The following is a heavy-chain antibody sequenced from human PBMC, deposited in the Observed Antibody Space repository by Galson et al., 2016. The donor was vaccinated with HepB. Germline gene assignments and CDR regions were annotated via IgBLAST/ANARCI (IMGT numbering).Heavy chain of an antibody. D-gene: IGHD2-21*01. J-gene: IGHJ5*02. Sequence: QSGAEVKKPGESLKISCKGSGYRFTSFWIGWVRQMPGKGLGWMGIIYPNDSDTRYSPSFQGQVTISADKAISTAYLQWSSLKASDTAIYYCASLHDIVTENWFDPWGQGTLVTVFS. V-gene: IGHV5-51*03. CDR3: ASLHDIVTENWFDP. CDR2: IYPNDSDT. CDR1: GYRFTSFW.